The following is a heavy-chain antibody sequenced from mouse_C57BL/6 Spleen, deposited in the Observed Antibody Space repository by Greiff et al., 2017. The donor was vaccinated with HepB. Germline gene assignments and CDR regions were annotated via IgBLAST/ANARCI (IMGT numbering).Heavy chain of an antibody. D-gene: IGHD2-5*01. CDR3: ARNDYSNYDWFAY. CDR2: IWSGGST. CDR1: GFSLTSYG. J-gene: IGHJ3*01. V-gene: IGHV2-2*01. Sequence: VQLQQSGPGLVQPSQSLSITCTVSGFSLTSYGVHWVRQSPGKGLEWLGVIWSGGSTDYNAAFISRLSISKDNSKSQVFFKMNSLQADDTAIYYCARNDYSNYDWFAYWGQGTLVTVSA.